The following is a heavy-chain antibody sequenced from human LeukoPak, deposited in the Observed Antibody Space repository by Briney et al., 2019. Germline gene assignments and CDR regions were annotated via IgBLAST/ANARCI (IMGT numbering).Heavy chain of an antibody. V-gene: IGHV3-21*01. J-gene: IGHJ4*02. Sequence: GGSLRLSCAASGFTFSSYSMNWVRQAPGKGLEWVSSISSSSSYIYYADSVKGRFTISRDNAKNSLYLQMNSLRAKDTAVYYCARRGVAGTGYFDYWGQGTLVTVSS. CDR1: GFTFSSYS. D-gene: IGHD6-19*01. CDR2: ISSSSSYI. CDR3: ARRGVAGTGYFDY.